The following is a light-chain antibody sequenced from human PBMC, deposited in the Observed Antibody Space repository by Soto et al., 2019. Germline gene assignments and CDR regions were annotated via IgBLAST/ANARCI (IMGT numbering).Light chain of an antibody. CDR2: DAS. J-gene: IGKJ5*01. CDR1: QSVDRR. Sequence: IVLTQSPATLSLSPGERATLSCRASQSVDRRLAWYQQKPGQAPRLLIYDASNRATGVPARFSGSRSGTDFTLTITNLEPEDFALYYCQQRNDWRRGTFGQGTRLDIK. CDR3: QQRNDWRRGT. V-gene: IGKV3-11*01.